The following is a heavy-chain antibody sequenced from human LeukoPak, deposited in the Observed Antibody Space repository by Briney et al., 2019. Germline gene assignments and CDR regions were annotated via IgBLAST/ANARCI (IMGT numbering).Heavy chain of an antibody. CDR1: GYSFTSYW. D-gene: IGHD3-9*01. V-gene: IGHV5-51*01. Sequence: GESLKISCKGSGYSFTSYWIGWVRQMPGKGLEWMGIIYPGDSDTRYSPSFQGQVTISADKSISTAYLQWSSLKASDTAMYYCARAGHLYYDILTGYYPPLLDYWGQGTLVAVSS. J-gene: IGHJ4*02. CDR2: IYPGDSDT. CDR3: ARAGHLYYDILTGYYPPLLDY.